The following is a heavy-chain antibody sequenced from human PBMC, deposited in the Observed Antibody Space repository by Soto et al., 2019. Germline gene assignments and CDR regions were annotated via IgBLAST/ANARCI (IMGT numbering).Heavy chain of an antibody. CDR2: IIPILGIA. CDR3: AGGGIGWNYVYYGMDV. D-gene: IGHD1-7*01. J-gene: IGHJ6*02. V-gene: IGHV1-69*02. Sequence: QVQLVQSGAEVKKPGSSVKVSCKASGGTFSSYTISWVRQAPGQGLEWMGRIIPILGIANYAQKFQGRVTIPADNSTSTAYRELSSLRSEDTAVYYCAGGGIGWNYVYYGMDVWGQGTTVTVSS. CDR1: GGTFSSYT.